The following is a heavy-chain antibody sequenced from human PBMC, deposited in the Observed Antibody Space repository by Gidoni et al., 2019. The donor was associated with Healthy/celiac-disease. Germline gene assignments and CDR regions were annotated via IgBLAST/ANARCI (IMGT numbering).Heavy chain of an antibody. CDR1: GGTFSTYA. CDR3: ARRPAPRRNWNHIEDWFDP. Sequence: QVQLVQSGAEVKTPWSSVKVSCKASGGTFSTYAIRWVRQAPGQGLEWMGGIIPIFGTANYAQKFPGRVTITADDSTSTAYMELSSLRSEDTAVYYCARRPAPRRNWNHIEDWFDPWGQGTLVTVSS. J-gene: IGHJ5*02. D-gene: IGHD1-1*01. V-gene: IGHV1-69*01. CDR2: IIPIFGTA.